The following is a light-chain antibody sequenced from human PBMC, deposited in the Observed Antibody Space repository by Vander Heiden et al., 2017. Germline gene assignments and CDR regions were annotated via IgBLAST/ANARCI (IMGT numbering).Light chain of an antibody. V-gene: IGLV8-61*01. Sequence: QTVVTQEPSFSVSPGGTVTLTCGLSSGSVSTSYYPSCYQQTPGQAPRTLIYSTNTRSSGVPDRFAGSILGNNAVLTITGAQADDESDYYCVLYVGSGIPVFGGGTKLTVL. CDR2: STN. CDR3: VLYVGSGIPV. J-gene: IGLJ3*02. CDR1: SGSVSTSYY.